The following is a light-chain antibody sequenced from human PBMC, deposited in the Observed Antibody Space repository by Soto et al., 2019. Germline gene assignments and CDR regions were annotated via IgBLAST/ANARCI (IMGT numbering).Light chain of an antibody. CDR2: EVS. V-gene: IGLV2-14*01. Sequence: QSALTQPASVSGSPGQSITISCTGTSSDVGGYNYVSWYQQHPGKAPKLMIYEVSNRPSGFSNRFSGSKSGNTASLTISGLQAEDGADYYCSSYTTSSTHWVFGGGTKLTVL. J-gene: IGLJ3*02. CDR3: SSYTTSSTHWV. CDR1: SSDVGGYNY.